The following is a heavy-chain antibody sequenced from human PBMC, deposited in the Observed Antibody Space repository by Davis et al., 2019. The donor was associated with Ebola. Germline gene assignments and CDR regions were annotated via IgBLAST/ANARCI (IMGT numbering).Heavy chain of an antibody. CDR3: ARYYDFWSGYYRAFDY. V-gene: IGHV3-21*04. CDR2: ISSSSSYI. Sequence: GESLKISCAASGFTFSSYSMNWVRQAPGKGLEWVSSISSSSSYIYYADSVKGRFTISRDNSKNTLYLQMNSLRAEDTAVYYCARYYDFWSGYYRAFDYWGQGTLVTVSS. J-gene: IGHJ4*02. D-gene: IGHD3-3*01. CDR1: GFTFSSYS.